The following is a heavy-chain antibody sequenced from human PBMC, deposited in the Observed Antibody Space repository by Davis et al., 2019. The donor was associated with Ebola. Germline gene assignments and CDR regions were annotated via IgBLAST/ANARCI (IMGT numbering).Heavy chain of an antibody. J-gene: IGHJ4*02. CDR2: FSYGDNTH. Sequence: SETLSLTCTVSGASISSRSYYWGWIRQPPGKGLEWVGSFSYGDNTHYYNPSLRSRVTMSVDASRSQFSLNLTSVTAADTAVYYCARAGRSSWYFDYWGQGTLVTVSS. V-gene: IGHV4-39*07. CDR3: ARAGRSSWYFDY. D-gene: IGHD6-13*01. CDR1: GASISSRSYY.